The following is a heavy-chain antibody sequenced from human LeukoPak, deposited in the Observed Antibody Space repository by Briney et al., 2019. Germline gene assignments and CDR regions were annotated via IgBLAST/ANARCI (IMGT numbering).Heavy chain of an antibody. CDR1: GGTFSSYA. J-gene: IGHJ3*02. Sequence: ASVKVSCKASGGTFSSYAISWVRQAPGQGLEWMGGIIPIFGTANYAQKFQGRVTITADESTSTAYMELSSLRSEDTAAYYCARDPGYSYGLRAFDIWGQGTMVTVSS. CDR2: IIPIFGTA. CDR3: ARDPGYSYGLRAFDI. V-gene: IGHV1-69*13. D-gene: IGHD5-18*01.